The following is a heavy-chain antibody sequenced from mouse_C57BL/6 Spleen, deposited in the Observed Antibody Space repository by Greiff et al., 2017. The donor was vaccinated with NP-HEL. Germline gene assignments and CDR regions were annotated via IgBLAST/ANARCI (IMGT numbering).Heavy chain of an antibody. CDR1: GYTFTSYW. D-gene: IGHD2-3*01. CDR2: IDPSDSYT. CDR3: ARGDGGYAMDY. Sequence: QVQLKQPGAELVMPGASVKLSCKASGYTFTSYWMHWVKQRPGQGLEWIGEIDPSDSYTNYNQKFKGKSTLTVDKSSSTAYMQLSSLTSEDSAVYYCARGDGGYAMDYWGQGTSVTVSS. J-gene: IGHJ4*01. V-gene: IGHV1-69*01.